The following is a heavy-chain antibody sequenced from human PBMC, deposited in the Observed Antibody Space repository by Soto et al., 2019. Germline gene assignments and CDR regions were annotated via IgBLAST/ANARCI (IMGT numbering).Heavy chain of an antibody. CDR1: GFTFSRDG. CDR3: VRGGWLVDAFDI. J-gene: IGHJ3*02. CDR2: ISAGSTTK. D-gene: IGHD5-12*01. V-gene: IGHV3-48*02. Sequence: EAQLVESGGDLVQPGGSLRLSCEASGFTFSRDGMNWVRQAPGKGLEWIAYISAGSTTKYYADSVRGRFTVSRDAARDSLYLQMTLLRDDDTAMYYCVRGGWLVDAFDIWGQGTRVTVSS.